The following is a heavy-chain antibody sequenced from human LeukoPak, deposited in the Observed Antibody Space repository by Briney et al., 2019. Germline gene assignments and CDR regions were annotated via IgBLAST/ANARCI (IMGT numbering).Heavy chain of an antibody. CDR3: ANLLLEIAVGSGVHGRDV. V-gene: IGHV1-24*01. D-gene: IGHD2-2*01. Sequence: ASVKVSCKVSGYTLSELSMHWVRQAPGEGLEWMGGFDPADGETIYAQKFQGRVSMTEDTPTYTAYMELSSLRSEDTAVYYCANLLLEIAVGSGVHGRDVWGQGTTVTVSS. J-gene: IGHJ6*02. CDR1: GYTLSELS. CDR2: FDPADGET.